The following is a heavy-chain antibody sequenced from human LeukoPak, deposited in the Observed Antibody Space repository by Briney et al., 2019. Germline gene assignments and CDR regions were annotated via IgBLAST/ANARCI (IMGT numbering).Heavy chain of an antibody. CDR2: IVVGSGNT. CDR1: GFTFTSSA. Sequence: ASVKVSCKASGFTFTSSAMQWVRQARGQRLEWIGWIVVGSGNTNYAQKFQERVTITRDMSTSTAYMELSSLRSEDTAVYYCAASGWELDAFDIWGQGTMVTVSS. CDR3: AASGWELDAFDI. J-gene: IGHJ3*02. V-gene: IGHV1-58*02. D-gene: IGHD3-10*01.